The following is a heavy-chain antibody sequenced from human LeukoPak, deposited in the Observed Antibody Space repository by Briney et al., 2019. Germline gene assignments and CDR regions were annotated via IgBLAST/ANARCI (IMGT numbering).Heavy chain of an antibody. V-gene: IGHV4-31*03. CDR1: GGSISSGGYY. D-gene: IGHD6-19*01. CDR3: ARGLSLYDSSGWLDPYYYYGMDV. CDR2: IYYSGST. J-gene: IGHJ6*02. Sequence: SQTLSLTCTVSGGSISSGGYYWSWIRQHPGKGLEWIGYIYYSGSTYYNPSLKSRVTISVDTSKNQFSLKLSSVTAADTAVYYCARGLSLYDSSGWLDPYYYYGMDVWGQGTTVTVSS.